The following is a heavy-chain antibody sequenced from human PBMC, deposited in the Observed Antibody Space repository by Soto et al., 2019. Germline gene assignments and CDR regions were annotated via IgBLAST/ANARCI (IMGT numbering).Heavy chain of an antibody. V-gene: IGHV3-74*01. CDR2: INSDGSST. CDR3: ARDPQGFFWSGYSLYYGMDV. Sequence: GGSLRLSCAASGFTFSSYWMHWVRQAPGKGLVWVSRINSDGSSTSYADSVKGRFTISRDNAKNTLYLQMNSLRAEDTAVYYCARDPQGFFWSGYSLYYGMDVWGQGATVTVSS. CDR1: GFTFSSYW. D-gene: IGHD3-3*01. J-gene: IGHJ6*02.